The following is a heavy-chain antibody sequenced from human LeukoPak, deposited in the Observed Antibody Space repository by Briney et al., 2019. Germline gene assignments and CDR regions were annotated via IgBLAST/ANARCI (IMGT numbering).Heavy chain of an antibody. J-gene: IGHJ1*01. CDR2: IYYTGST. V-gene: IGHV4-59*01. CDR1: GGSIRSNY. CDR3: ASGDSGSYYPYFQH. Sequence: SETLSLTCTVSGGSIRSNYWGWIRQPPGKGLEFIGHIYYTGSTNYNPSLRSRVTISVDTSKNQFSLKLSSVTAADTAVYYCASGDSGSYYPYFQHWGQGTLVTVSS. D-gene: IGHD1-26*01.